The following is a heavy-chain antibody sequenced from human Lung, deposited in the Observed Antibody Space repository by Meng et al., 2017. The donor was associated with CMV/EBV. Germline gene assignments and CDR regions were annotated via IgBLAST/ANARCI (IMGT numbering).Heavy chain of an antibody. CDR1: GYYFNAFG. Sequence: ASVXVSXXGSGYYFNAFGISWMRQAPGQGLEWMGWTNTANGAPRYAQRFQGRVTMTTDKSTATSYMELRSLTSDDTAVYYCARRRGVYHFLEGGGDAYFDYWGQGTPVTVSS. J-gene: IGHJ4*02. CDR3: ARRRGVYHFLEGGGDAYFDY. D-gene: IGHD3-16*01. CDR2: TNTANGAP. V-gene: IGHV1-18*01.